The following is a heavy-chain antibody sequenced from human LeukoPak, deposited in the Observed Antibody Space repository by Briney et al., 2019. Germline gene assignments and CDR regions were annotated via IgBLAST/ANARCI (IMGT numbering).Heavy chain of an antibody. J-gene: IGHJ4*02. V-gene: IGHV1-69*05. D-gene: IGHD1-7*01. CDR2: FIPIFGTA. Sequence: SVKVSCKASGGTFNTYAISWVRQAPGQGLEWMGMFIPIFGTANYAQKFQGRVSITTDESTSTAYMQLSSLRSEDTAMYYCSRDLGITGTYDNHCFDYWGQGTLVTVSS. CDR3: SRDLGITGTYDNHCFDY. CDR1: GGTFNTYA.